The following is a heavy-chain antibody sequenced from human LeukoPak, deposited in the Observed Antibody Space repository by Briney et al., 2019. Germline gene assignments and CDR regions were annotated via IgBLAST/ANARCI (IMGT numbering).Heavy chain of an antibody. V-gene: IGHV1-69*01. D-gene: IGHD2-2*01. J-gene: IGHJ4*02. CDR1: GGTFISYA. CDR2: IIPIFGTA. Sequence: GSSVTVSFKASGGTFISYAISWVRQAPGQGGEWMGGIIPIFGTANYAQKFQGRVTITADESTSTAYMELSSLRSEDTAVYYCASQNPIVVVSAAKGHFFDYWGQGTLVTVSS. CDR3: ASQNPIVVVSAAKGHFFDY.